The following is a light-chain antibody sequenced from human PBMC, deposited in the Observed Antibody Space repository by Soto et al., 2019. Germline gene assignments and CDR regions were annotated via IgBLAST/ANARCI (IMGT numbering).Light chain of an antibody. CDR2: ATS. V-gene: IGKV3-20*01. J-gene: IGKJ1*01. CDR1: QSVSNN. Sequence: EIVMTQSPGTLSVSPGERATLSCRASQSVSNNLAWYQQKPGQAPRLLIFATSTRATGIPDRFSGSGSGTDFTLTISRLEPEDFAVYYCQQYGSSPWTFGQGTKVDIK. CDR3: QQYGSSPWT.